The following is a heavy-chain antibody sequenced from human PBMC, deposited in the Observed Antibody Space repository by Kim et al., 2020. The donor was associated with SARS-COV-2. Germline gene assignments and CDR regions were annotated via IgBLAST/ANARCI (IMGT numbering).Heavy chain of an antibody. D-gene: IGHD6-13*01. J-gene: IGHJ4*02. Sequence: QGFTGRFVFSLDTSVSTAYLQISSLKAEDTAVYYCARDLRIAARRWGFDYWGQGTLVTVSS. CDR3: ARDLRIAARRWGFDY. V-gene: IGHV7-4-1*02.